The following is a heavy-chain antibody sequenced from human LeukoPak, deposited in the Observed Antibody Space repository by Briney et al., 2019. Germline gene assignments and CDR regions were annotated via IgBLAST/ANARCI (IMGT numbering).Heavy chain of an antibody. V-gene: IGHV3-33*01. J-gene: IGHJ3*02. Sequence: GGSLRLSCAASGFTFSSYGMHWVRQAPGKGLEWVAVIWYDGTNKYYADSVKGRFTISRDNSKNTLYLQMNSLRAEDTAVYYCARDPTMYRTNAFDIWGQGTMVTVSS. D-gene: IGHD2-2*01. CDR3: ARDPTMYRTNAFDI. CDR1: GFTFSSYG. CDR2: IWYDGTNK.